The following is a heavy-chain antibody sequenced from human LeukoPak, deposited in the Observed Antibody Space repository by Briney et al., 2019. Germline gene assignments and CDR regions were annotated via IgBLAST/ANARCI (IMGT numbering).Heavy chain of an antibody. CDR2: IYTCGST. V-gene: IGHV4-4*07. D-gene: IGHD1-26*01. CDR3: ARDSMAIGIVGATTPSGNWFDP. Sequence: PSETVSLTCTVSGGSISCYYWSWIRQPAGQGLEWIGRIYTCGSTNYNPSLKSRVTMSVDTSKNQFSLKLSSVTAADTAVYYCARDSMAIGIVGATTPSGNWFDPWGQGTLVTVSS. J-gene: IGHJ5*02. CDR1: GGSISCYY.